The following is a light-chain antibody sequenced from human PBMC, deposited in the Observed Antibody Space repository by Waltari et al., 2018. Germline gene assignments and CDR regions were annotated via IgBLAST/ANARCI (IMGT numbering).Light chain of an antibody. V-gene: IGKV1-12*01. J-gene: IGKJ1*01. CDR2: ASS. Sequence: IQMTQSPSSLSASVGNSVSITCRASHDISSWLTWYQLKPGQAPQLLSFASSTWRRGVPPRFSGSGSGADYTLTISSLQAEDFGTYYCQQGYTAPWTFGPGTTVDMK. CDR3: QQGYTAPWT. CDR1: HDISSW.